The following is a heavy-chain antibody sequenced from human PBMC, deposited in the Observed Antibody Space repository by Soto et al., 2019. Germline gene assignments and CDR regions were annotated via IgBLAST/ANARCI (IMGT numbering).Heavy chain of an antibody. J-gene: IGHJ6*02. CDR3: VRDRDLRDYYGMDV. CDR2: ISTNGRSK. CDR1: GFAFSTYM. D-gene: IGHD3-10*01. Sequence: PGGSLRLSCAGSGFAFSTYMMNWVRHAPGKGLEWIADISTNGRSKSYAASVRGRFTISRDNTKNSMYLQMNSLRDDDTAVYYCVRDRDLRDYYGMDVWGQVTTVTVSS. V-gene: IGHV3-48*02.